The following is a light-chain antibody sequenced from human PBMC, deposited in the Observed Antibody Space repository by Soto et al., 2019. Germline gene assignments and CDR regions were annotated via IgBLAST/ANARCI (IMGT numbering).Light chain of an antibody. CDR1: SSNIGSNT. V-gene: IGLV1-44*01. Sequence: QAVVTQPPSASGTPGQRVTISCSGGSSNIGSNTVNWFQQLSGTAPKLRIYSNNQRPSGVPDRFSVAKSGTSASLAISGLQSEDEDDYYCAAWDDSLNGRVFGGGTKLTVL. CDR3: AAWDDSLNGRV. CDR2: SNN. J-gene: IGLJ3*02.